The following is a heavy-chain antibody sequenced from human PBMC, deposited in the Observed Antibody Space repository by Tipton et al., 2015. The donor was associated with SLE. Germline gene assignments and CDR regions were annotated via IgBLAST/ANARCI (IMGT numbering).Heavy chain of an antibody. CDR2: ISSNGGST. CDR1: GFTFSSYA. D-gene: IGHD6-6*01. CDR3: ARGGRSSLSYFDY. J-gene: IGHJ4*02. V-gene: IGHV3-64*01. Sequence: LSLTCAASGFTFSSYAMHWVRQAPGKGLEYVSAISSNGGSTYYANSVKGRFTISRDNSKNTLYLQMGSLRAEDMAVYYCARGGRSSLSYFDYWGQGTLVTVSS.